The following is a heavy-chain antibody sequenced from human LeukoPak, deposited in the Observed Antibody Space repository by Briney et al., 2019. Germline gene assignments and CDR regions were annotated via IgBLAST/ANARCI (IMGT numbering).Heavy chain of an antibody. V-gene: IGHV4-59*01. J-gene: IGHJ4*02. D-gene: IGHD3-22*01. CDR3: ARARGTMIVIREIDY. Sequence: SETLSLTCTVSGGSISSYYWSWIRQPPGKGLEWIGYIYYSGSTNYNPSLKSRVTISVDTSKNQFSLKLSSVTAADTAVYYCARARGTMIVIREIDYWGQGTLVTVSS. CDR2: IYYSGST. CDR1: GGSISSYY.